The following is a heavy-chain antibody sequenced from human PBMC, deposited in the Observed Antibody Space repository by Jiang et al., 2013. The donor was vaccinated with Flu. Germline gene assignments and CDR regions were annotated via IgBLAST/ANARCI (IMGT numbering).Heavy chain of an antibody. V-gene: IGHV2-5*02. CDR3: AHMTILDLFDY. CDR2: IYWDDDK. Sequence: TLTLTCTFSGFSLSTSAVRVGWIRQPPGKALEWLALIYWDDDKRYSPSLKSRLTITKDTSKNHVVLTMTNMDPVDTATYYCAHMTILDLFDYWGQGTLVTVSS. J-gene: IGHJ4*02. D-gene: IGHD4/OR15-4a*01. CDR1: GFSLSTSAVR.